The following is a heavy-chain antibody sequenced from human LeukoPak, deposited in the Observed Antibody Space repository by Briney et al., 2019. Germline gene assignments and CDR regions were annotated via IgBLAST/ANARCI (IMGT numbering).Heavy chain of an antibody. V-gene: IGHV3-23*01. D-gene: IGHD3-22*01. CDR2: ISASGGTT. CDR3: AKGVSSASLNCFDP. CDR1: GFTFSSYA. J-gene: IGHJ5*02. Sequence: PGGSLRLSCAASGFTFSSYAMSWVRQAPGKGLEWVSAISASGGTTYYADSMKGRFTMSRDNSKNTLFLQMNSLRAEDTAIYYCAKGVSSASLNCFDPWGQGTLVTVSS.